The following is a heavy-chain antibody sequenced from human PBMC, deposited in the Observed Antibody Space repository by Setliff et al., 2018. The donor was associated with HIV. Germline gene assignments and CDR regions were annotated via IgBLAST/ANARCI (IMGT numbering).Heavy chain of an antibody. CDR1: GYSFTNYW. CDR2: IFPGDSDT. D-gene: IGHD2-2*01. V-gene: IGHV5-51*01. Sequence: GESLKISCTGSGYSFTNYWIGWVRQMPGKGLEWMGIIFPGDSDTRYSPSFQGKVTISADTSISTAYLHWRSLKASDTAMYYCARQPGRAAMGRENYYYYYMDVWGKGTTVTVSS. J-gene: IGHJ6*03. CDR3: ARQPGRAAMGRENYYYYYMDV.